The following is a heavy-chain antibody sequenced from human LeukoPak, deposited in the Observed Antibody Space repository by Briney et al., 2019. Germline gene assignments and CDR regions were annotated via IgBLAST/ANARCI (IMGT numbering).Heavy chain of an antibody. V-gene: IGHV3-7*01. Sequence: PGGSLRLSCTASGFTFSTYCITWVRQAPGKGLEWVASIKQDGSEKYYVDSVKGRFTISRDNAKNSLYLQMNSLRAEDTAVYYCARYVISGLWYFDIWGQGTMVTVSS. J-gene: IGHJ3*02. D-gene: IGHD3-22*01. CDR2: IKQDGSEK. CDR1: GFTFSTYC. CDR3: ARYVISGLWYFDI.